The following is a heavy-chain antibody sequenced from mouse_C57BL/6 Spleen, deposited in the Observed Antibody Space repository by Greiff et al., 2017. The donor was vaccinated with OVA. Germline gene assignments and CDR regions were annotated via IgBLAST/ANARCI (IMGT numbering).Heavy chain of an antibody. CDR3: ARSEDSSGYDY. Sequence: QVQLQQSGPELVKPGASVKISCKASGYAFSSSWMNWVKQRPGKGLEWIGRIYPGDGDTNYNGKFKGKATLTADKSSSTAYMQLSILTSEGSAVYFCARSEDSSGYDYWGQGTTLTVSS. CDR1: GYAFSSSW. D-gene: IGHD3-2*02. CDR2: IYPGDGDT. V-gene: IGHV1-82*01. J-gene: IGHJ2*01.